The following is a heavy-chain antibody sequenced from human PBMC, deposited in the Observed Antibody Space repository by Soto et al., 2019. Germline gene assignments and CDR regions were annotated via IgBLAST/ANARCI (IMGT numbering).Heavy chain of an antibody. CDR1: GYTFTSYG. Sequence: ASVKVSCKASGYTFTSYGISWVRQAPGQGLEWMGWISAYNGNTNYAQKLQGRVTMTTDTSTNTAYMELRSRRSDDTAVYYCARDKSESKYYYDSSGYLYYWGQGTLVTVSS. D-gene: IGHD3-22*01. CDR3: ARDKSESKYYYDSSGYLYY. V-gene: IGHV1-18*01. CDR2: ISAYNGNT. J-gene: IGHJ4*02.